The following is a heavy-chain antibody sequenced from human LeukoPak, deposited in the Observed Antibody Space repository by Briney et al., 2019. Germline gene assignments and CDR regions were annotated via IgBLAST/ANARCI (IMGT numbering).Heavy chain of an antibody. CDR2: IARSGGYT. CDR3: AKLPAAGGDYVYMDS. Sequence: QSGGSLRLSCAASGFTFTNYAMTWVRQAPGKGLEWVSAIARSGGYTYYADSVRGRFTISRDNSKNTLYLQMSSLRAEDTAVYYCAKLPAAGGDYVYMDSWDQGTLVTVSS. J-gene: IGHJ4*02. CDR1: GFTFTNYA. D-gene: IGHD3-16*01. V-gene: IGHV3-23*01.